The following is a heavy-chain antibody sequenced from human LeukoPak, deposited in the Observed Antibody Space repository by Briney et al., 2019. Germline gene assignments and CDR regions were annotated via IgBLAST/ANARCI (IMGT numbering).Heavy chain of an antibody. CDR2: ISSGSNLI. Sequence: PGRSLRLSCAASGFSFSSYSLNWVRQAPGKGLEWVSSISSGSNLIYYADSVKGRFTISRENAENSVSLQMNSLRAEDTAVYYCARGDGYNSYYFDYWGQGTLVTVSS. J-gene: IGHJ4*02. CDR3: ARGDGYNSYYFDY. D-gene: IGHD5-24*01. CDR1: GFSFSSYS. V-gene: IGHV3-21*04.